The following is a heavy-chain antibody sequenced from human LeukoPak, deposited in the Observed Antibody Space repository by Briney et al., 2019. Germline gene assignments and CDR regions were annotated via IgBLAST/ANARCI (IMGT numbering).Heavy chain of an antibody. J-gene: IGHJ4*02. V-gene: IGHV3-74*01. D-gene: IGHD5-18*01. Sequence: GGSLRVSCAASGFTFSSYWLHWVRQAPGKGVVWVSRIKGDERSTNYADSVKGRFTISRDNAKNTVYLEMNSLRAEDTAVYYCVRGQLWSYYHDYWGQGTLVTVSS. CDR2: IKGDERST. CDR1: GFTFSSYW. CDR3: VRGQLWSYYHDY.